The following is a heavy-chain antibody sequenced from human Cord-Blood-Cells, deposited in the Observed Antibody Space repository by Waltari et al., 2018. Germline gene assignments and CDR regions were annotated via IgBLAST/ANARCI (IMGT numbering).Heavy chain of an antibody. CDR2: ISYDGSNK. V-gene: IGHV3-30-3*01. D-gene: IGHD1-26*01. CDR1: GFTFSSYA. Sequence: QVQLVESGGGVVQPGRSLRLSCAASGFTFSSYAMHWVRQAPGKGLEWVAVISYDGSNKYYADSVKGRFTISRDNSKNTLCLQMNSLRAEDTAVYYCARDRSGSYHLGIWGQGTMVTVSS. CDR3: ARDRSGSYHLGI. J-gene: IGHJ3*02.